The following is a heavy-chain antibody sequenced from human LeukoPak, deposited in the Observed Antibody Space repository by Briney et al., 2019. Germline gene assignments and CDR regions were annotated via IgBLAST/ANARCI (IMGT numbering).Heavy chain of an antibody. Sequence: GGSLRLSCAASGFTFSSYSMNWVRQAPGKGLEWVAVISYDGSNKYYADSVKGRFTISRDNSKNTLYLQMNSLRAEDTAVYYCAKCRGVTTSSLRLLIDYWGQGTLVTVSS. D-gene: IGHD4-17*01. CDR1: GFTFSSYS. V-gene: IGHV3-30*18. CDR2: ISYDGSNK. CDR3: AKCRGVTTSSLRLLIDY. J-gene: IGHJ4*02.